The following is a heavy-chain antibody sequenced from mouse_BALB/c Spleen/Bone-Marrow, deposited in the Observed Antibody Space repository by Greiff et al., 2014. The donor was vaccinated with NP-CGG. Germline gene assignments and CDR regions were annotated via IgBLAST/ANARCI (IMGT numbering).Heavy chain of an antibody. J-gene: IGHJ3*01. CDR2: VNPNNGGT. Sequence: EVKVVESGPVLVKPGASVKISCKASGYSFTDYYMHWVQQRHGKSLEWIGRVNPNNGGTNYNQKFKGKAIFTVDKSSSTAYMELRSLTSEDSAVYFCARDYDYGCAYWGQGTLVTVSA. V-gene: IGHV1-26*01. CDR3: ARDYDYGCAY. CDR1: GYSFTDYY. D-gene: IGHD2-4*01.